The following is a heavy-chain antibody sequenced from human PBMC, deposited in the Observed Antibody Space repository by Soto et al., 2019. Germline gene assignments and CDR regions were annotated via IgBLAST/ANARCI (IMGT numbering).Heavy chain of an antibody. D-gene: IGHD6-13*01. Sequence: GGSLRLSCAASGVTFSSYSINWVRQAPGKGLEWVSSISTRSSDIDYADSVQGRFTLSRDHPTNSLYLQINRLRAAVTAVFYCARDYYTSSWETGYSSYDMDVWRQDTTVPVSS. CDR2: ISTRSSDI. CDR1: GVTFSSYS. CDR3: ARDYYTSSWETGYSSYDMDV. J-gene: IGHJ6*02. V-gene: IGHV3-21*01.